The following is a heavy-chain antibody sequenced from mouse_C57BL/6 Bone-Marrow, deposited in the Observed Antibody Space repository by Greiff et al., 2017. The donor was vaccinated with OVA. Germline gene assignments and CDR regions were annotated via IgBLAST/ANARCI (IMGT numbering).Heavy chain of an antibody. CDR3: ATITTVVRYFDV. D-gene: IGHD1-1*01. Sequence: DVMLVESGGGLVKPGGSLKLSCAASGFTFSDYGMHWVRQAPEKGLEWVAYISSGSSPIYYADTVKGRFTISRDNAKNTLFLQMTSLRSEDTAMYYCATITTVVRYFDVWGTGTTVTVSS. V-gene: IGHV5-17*01. CDR2: ISSGSSPI. CDR1: GFTFSDYG. J-gene: IGHJ1*03.